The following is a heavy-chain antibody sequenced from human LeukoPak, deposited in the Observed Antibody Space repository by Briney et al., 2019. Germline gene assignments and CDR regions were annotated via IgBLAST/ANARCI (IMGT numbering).Heavy chain of an antibody. CDR3: ARDWIAARLWGY. D-gene: IGHD6-6*01. CDR2: ISSSSSYI. V-gene: IGHV3-21*01. Sequence: GGSLRLSCAASGFTFSSYSVNWVRQAPGKGLEWVSSISSSSSYIYYADSVKGRFTISRDNAKNSLYLQMNSLRAEDTAVYYCARDWIAARLWGYWGQGTLVTVSS. CDR1: GFTFSSYS. J-gene: IGHJ4*02.